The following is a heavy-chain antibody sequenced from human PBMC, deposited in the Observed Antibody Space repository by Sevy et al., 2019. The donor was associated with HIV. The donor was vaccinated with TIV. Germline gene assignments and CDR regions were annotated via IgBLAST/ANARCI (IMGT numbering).Heavy chain of an antibody. D-gene: IGHD6-19*01. CDR2: ISAYNGNT. V-gene: IGHV1-18*01. J-gene: IGHJ6*02. CDR3: ARQGPEKWLVMHYYYYGMDV. Sequence: ASVKVSCKASGYTFTSYGISWVRQAPGQGLEWMGWISAYNGNTNYAQKLQGRVTMTTDTSTGTAYMELWSLRSDDTAVYYCARQGPEKWLVMHYYYYGMDVWGQGTTVTVSS. CDR1: GYTFTSYG.